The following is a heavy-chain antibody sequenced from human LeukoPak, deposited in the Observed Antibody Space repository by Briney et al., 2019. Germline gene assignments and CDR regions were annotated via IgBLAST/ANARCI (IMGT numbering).Heavy chain of an antibody. CDR1: GFSLSTSGMC. D-gene: IGHD3-22*01. CDR3: ARIYYYDSSGSTLDY. J-gene: IGHJ4*02. Sequence: SGPTLVNPTQTLTLTCTFSGFSLSTSGMCVSWIRQPPGKALEWLARIDWDDDKYYSTSLKTRLTISKDTSKNHVVLTMTNMDPVDTATYYCARIYYYDSSGSTLDYWGQGTLVTVSS. CDR2: IDWDDDK. V-gene: IGHV2-70*11.